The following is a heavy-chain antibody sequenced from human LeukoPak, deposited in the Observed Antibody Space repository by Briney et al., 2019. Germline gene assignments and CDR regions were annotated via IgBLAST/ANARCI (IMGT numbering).Heavy chain of an antibody. D-gene: IGHD3-9*01. CDR3: ARDPQGYDILTGYPPFDY. V-gene: IGHV3-21*01. CDR2: ISTNSAFI. CDR1: GFTFINYS. Sequence: GGSLRLSCTASGFTFINYSMNWVRQAPGKGLEWVSSISTNSAFIYYADSVRGRFTISRDNTKNSLYLQMNSLTADDTAVYFCARDPQGYDILTGYPPFDYWGQGTLVTVSS. J-gene: IGHJ4*02.